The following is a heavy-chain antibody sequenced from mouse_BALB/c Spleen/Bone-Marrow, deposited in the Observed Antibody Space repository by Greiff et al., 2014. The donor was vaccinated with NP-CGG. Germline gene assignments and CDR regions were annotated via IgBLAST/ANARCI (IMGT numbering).Heavy chain of an antibody. CDR3: TLLYGNYDY. CDR1: GFNIKDTY. CDR2: IDPAKGNT. J-gene: IGHJ2*02. Sequence: VQLQQSGAELVKPGASLKLSCTASGFNIKDTYMHWVKQRPEKGLEWIGRIDPAKGNTKYDPRFKGKTTITADTSSNTVCLQLSSLAAEDTDVYYSTLLYGNYDYWGQGTSLTVSA. D-gene: IGHD2-10*02. V-gene: IGHV14-3*02.